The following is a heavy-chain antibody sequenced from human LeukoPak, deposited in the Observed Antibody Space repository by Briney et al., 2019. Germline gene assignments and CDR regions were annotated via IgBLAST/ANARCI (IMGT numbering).Heavy chain of an antibody. J-gene: IGHJ3*02. Sequence: PGGSLRLSCAASGFTFSSYGMHWVRQAPGKGLEWVAVISYDGSNKYADSVKGRFTISRDNSKNTLYLQMNSLRAEDTAVYYCAKDRKWEPDAFDIWGQGTMVTVSS. D-gene: IGHD1-26*01. CDR3: AKDRKWEPDAFDI. V-gene: IGHV3-30*18. CDR1: GFTFSSYG. CDR2: ISYDGSNK.